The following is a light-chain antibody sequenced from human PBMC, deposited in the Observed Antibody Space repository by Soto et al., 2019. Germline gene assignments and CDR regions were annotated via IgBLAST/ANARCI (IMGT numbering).Light chain of an antibody. J-gene: IGLJ2*01. CDR2: EDT. V-gene: IGLV2-23*01. Sequence: QSVLTQPASVSGSPGQSITISCTGTSSDVGGYDLVSWYQKHPGKAPKLIIYEDTRRPSGISYRFSGAKSGNTASLTVSGLQTEDEADYYCCAYASSNTMVFGGGTKLTVL. CDR3: CAYASSNTMV. CDR1: SSDVGGYDL.